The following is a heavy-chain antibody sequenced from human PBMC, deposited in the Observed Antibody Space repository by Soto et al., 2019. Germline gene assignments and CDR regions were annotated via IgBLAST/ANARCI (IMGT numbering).Heavy chain of an antibody. CDR3: ARELPAGTFDI. J-gene: IGHJ3*02. D-gene: IGHD6-13*01. CDR2: INAGNGNT. Sequence: QVQLVQSGAEVKKPGASVKVSCKASGYTFTSYAMHWVRQAPGQRLEWMGWINAGNGNTKYSQKFQGRVTITRDTSASTAYVELSRLRSEDTAVYYCARELPAGTFDIWGKGTMVPVSS. CDR1: GYTFTSYA. V-gene: IGHV1-3*01.